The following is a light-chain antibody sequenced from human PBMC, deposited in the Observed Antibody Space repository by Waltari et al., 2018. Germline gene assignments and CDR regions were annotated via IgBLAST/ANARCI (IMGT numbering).Light chain of an antibody. CDR3: QQRLNWPLT. J-gene: IGKJ4*02. CDR1: QSVGTY. CDR2: DAS. V-gene: IGKV3-11*01. Sequence: EIVLTQSPAILSFSPGERATLSCRASQSVGTYLAWYQQRPGQSPSLLIYDASYRATGIPARFSGSGSETDFTLTISSLEPEDFAVYYCQQRLNWPLTFGGGTRVQI.